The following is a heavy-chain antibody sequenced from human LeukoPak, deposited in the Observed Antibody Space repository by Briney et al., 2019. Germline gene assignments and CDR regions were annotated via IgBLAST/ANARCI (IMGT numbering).Heavy chain of an antibody. CDR3: ARGGEVPAAIGDAFDI. D-gene: IGHD2-2*01. CDR1: GYTFTSYA. CDR2: INAGNGNT. Sequence: VASVKVSCKASGYTFTSYAMHWVRQAPGQRLEWMGWINAGNGNTKYSQKFQGRVTITRDTSASTAYMELSSLRSEGTAVYYCARGGEVPAAIGDAFDIWGQGTMVTVSS. J-gene: IGHJ3*02. V-gene: IGHV1-3*01.